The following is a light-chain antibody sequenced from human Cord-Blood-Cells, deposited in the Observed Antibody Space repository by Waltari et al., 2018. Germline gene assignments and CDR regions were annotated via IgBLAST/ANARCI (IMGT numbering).Light chain of an antibody. CDR3: CSYAGSSTWV. V-gene: IGLV2-23*01. J-gene: IGLJ3*02. Sequence: QSALTQPASVSGSPGHSITLSCTGTSSDVGSYNLVSWYQHHPGKAPKLSIYEGSKRPSGVSNRFSGSKYGNTASLTISGLQAEDEADYYCCSYAGSSTWVFGGGTKLTVL. CDR1: SSDVGSYNL. CDR2: EGS.